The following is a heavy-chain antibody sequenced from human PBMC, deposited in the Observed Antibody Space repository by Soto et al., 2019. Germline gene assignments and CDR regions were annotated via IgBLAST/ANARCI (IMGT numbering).Heavy chain of an antibody. CDR1: GFTFSIYA. CDR3: AMSAGYGGAFDV. D-gene: IGHD5-12*01. CDR2: ITNNGDTT. Sequence: EKQLVESGGALAQPGGSLRLSCVGSGFTFSIYALTWVRQAPGKGLEWVSLITNNGDTTFFGDSVKGRFSISRDNSKNTLYLQLENLRAEDTAVYYCAMSAGYGGAFDVGGQGTMVAVSS. V-gene: IGHV3-23*04. J-gene: IGHJ3*01.